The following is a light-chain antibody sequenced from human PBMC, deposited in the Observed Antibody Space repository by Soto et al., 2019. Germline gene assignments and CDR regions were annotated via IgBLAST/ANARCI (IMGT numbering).Light chain of an antibody. J-gene: IGLJ2*01. CDR2: DVS. Sequence: QSALTQPRSVSGSPGQSVTISCTGTSSDVGGYDCVSWYQQHPGKAPKLMIYDVSKRPSGVPDRFSGSKSGNTASLTISGLQAEDEANYHCQSYDSSLTNAVFGGGTKVTVL. CDR1: SSDVGGYDC. CDR3: QSYDSSLTNAV. V-gene: IGLV2-11*01.